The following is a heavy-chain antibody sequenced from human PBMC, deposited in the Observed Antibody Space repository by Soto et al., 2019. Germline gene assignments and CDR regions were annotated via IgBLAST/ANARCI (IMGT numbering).Heavy chain of an antibody. V-gene: IGHV3-30*18. CDR1: GFTFSSYG. CDR2: ISYDGSNK. J-gene: IGHJ4*02. Sequence: QVQLVESGGGVVQPGRSLRLSCAASGFTFSSYGMHWVRQAPGKGLEWVAVISYDGSNKYYADSVQGRFTISRDNSKNPVYLQMTSLRAEDTAVYYCAKGAYYDGGGYWEGDYWGQVTLVTVSA. CDR3: AKGAYYDGGGYWEGDY. D-gene: IGHD3-22*01.